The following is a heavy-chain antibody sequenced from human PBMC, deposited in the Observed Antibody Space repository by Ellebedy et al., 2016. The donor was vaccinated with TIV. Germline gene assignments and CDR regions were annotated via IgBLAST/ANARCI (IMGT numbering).Heavy chain of an antibody. J-gene: IGHJ3*02. Sequence: GGSLRLXCAASGFIFSDYYTVWLRPAPGQGLELVSYISSSRATIWNADSVKGRFSISSDNAKNSLYLQMNSLRAEDTAVYYCARDMSPYSNSERGPFGIWGQGTMVTVSS. CDR2: ISSSRATI. V-gene: IGHV3-11*01. CDR3: ARDMSPYSNSERGPFGI. CDR1: GFIFSDYY. D-gene: IGHD6-6*01.